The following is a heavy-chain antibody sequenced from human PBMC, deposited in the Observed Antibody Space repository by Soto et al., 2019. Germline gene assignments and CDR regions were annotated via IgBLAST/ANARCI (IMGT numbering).Heavy chain of an antibody. Sequence: PSETLSLTCIVSGGSFSSADYYWTWIRQPPGKGLEWIGYIYYSGSTYYNPSLRSRLTISLDKSKNQFSLKLSSVTAADTAVYYCARHPALSSSTSLSDYWGQGTLVTVSS. CDR3: ARHPALSSSTSLSDY. CDR1: GGSFSSADYY. V-gene: IGHV4-30-4*08. D-gene: IGHD2-2*01. J-gene: IGHJ4*02. CDR2: IYYSGST.